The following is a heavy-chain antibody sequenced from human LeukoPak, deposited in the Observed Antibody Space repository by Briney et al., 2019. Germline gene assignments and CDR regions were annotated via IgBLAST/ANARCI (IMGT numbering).Heavy chain of an antibody. CDR3: AGGRIAPADLDY. V-gene: IGHV1-69*13. Sequence: SVKVSCKASGGTFSKCAISWVRQAPGQGLEWMGGIVPIFGLANYAQKFQGRVTITADEVTSTAYMELSSLRSEDTAVYYCAGGRIAPADLDYWGQGTLVTVSS. CDR1: GGTFSKCA. D-gene: IGHD6-13*01. CDR2: IVPIFGLA. J-gene: IGHJ4*02.